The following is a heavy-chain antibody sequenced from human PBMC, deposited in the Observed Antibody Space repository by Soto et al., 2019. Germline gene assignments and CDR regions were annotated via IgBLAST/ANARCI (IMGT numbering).Heavy chain of an antibody. CDR2: IYSGGYT. J-gene: IGHJ3*02. V-gene: IGHV3-53*01. CDR1: GFTVSSNY. CDR3: ARSVSPAFDI. Sequence: EVQLVESGGGLIQPGGSLRLSCAASGFTVSSNYMSWVRQAPGKGLEWVSVIYSGGYTYYAAAVKGRFTISRDNAKNTRYLQMNSRRAEDTAVYDGARSVSPAFDIVGQGTVVTVSS.